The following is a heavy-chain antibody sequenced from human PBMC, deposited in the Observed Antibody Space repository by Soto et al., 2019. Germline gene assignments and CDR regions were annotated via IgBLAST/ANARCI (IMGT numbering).Heavy chain of an antibody. Sequence: GGSLRLSCAASGFTFSSYGMHWVRQAPGKGLEWVAVIWYDGSNKYYADSVKGRFTISRDNSKNTLYLQMNSLRAEDTAVYYCARDSGLVISPPGPWGQGTLVTVSS. V-gene: IGHV3-33*01. CDR1: GFTFSSYG. J-gene: IGHJ5*02. CDR2: IWYDGSNK. D-gene: IGHD3-9*01. CDR3: ARDSGLVISPPGP.